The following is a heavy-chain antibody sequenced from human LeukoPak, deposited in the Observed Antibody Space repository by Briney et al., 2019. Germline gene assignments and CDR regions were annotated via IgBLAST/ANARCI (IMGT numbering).Heavy chain of an antibody. CDR1: GYTFTSYD. D-gene: IGHD3-3*01. CDR3: ARGVSYDFWSGYSQ. J-gene: IGHJ4*02. V-gene: IGHV1-8*01. CDR2: MNPNSGNT. Sequence: ASVKVSCKVSGYTFTSYDINWVRQATGQGLEWMGWMNPNSGNTGYAQKFQGRVTMARNTSISTAYMELSSLRSEDTAVYYCARGVSYDFWSGYSQWGQGTLVTVSS.